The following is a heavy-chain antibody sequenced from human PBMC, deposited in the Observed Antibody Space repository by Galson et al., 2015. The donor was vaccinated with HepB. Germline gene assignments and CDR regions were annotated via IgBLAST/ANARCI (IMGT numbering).Heavy chain of an antibody. V-gene: IGHV1-8*01. D-gene: IGHD2-2*01. Sequence: SVKVSCKASGYTFTSYDINWVRRATGQGLEWMGWMNPNSGNTGYAQKFQGRVTMTRNTSISTAYMELSSLRSEDTAVYYCARRGRVPAAMIVGWFDPWGQGTLVTVSS. J-gene: IGHJ5*02. CDR1: GYTFTSYD. CDR2: MNPNSGNT. CDR3: ARRGRVPAAMIVGWFDP.